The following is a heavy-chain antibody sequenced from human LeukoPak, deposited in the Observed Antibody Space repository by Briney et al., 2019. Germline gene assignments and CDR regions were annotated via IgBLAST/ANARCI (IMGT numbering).Heavy chain of an antibody. Sequence: GGSLRLSCAASGFTFDDYAMHWVRHAPGKGLEWVSGISWNSGSIGYADSVKGRFTISRDNAKNSLYLQMNSLRAEDTAVYYCARGYSGTYRFGYWGQGTLVTVSS. CDR2: ISWNSGSI. CDR3: ARGYSGTYRFGY. J-gene: IGHJ4*02. D-gene: IGHD1-26*01. CDR1: GFTFDDYA. V-gene: IGHV3-9*01.